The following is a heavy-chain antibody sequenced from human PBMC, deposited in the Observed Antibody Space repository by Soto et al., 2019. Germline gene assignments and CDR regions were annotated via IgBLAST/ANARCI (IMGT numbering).Heavy chain of an antibody. Sequence: PWETLSLTCAVYGGSFSGYYWSWIRQPPGKGLEWIGEINHSGSTNYNPSLKSRVNISVDTSKNQFSLKLSSVTAADTAVYYCAREAQRLLLWRWFDPWGQGTLVTVSP. CDR1: GGSFSGYY. CDR3: AREAQRLLLWRWFDP. V-gene: IGHV4-34*01. CDR2: INHSGST. D-gene: IGHD3-10*01. J-gene: IGHJ5*02.